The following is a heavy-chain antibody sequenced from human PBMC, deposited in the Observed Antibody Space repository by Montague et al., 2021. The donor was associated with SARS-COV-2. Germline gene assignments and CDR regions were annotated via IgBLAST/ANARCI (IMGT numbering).Heavy chain of an antibody. CDR3: ARQITMVREPFDS. Sequence: SETLSLTCTVAGDSVSRSYWNWIRQSPGKELEWIGNIYYYGSANYNPSLKSRLTISLDTSKNQLSLTLTSVTAADTATYYCARQITMVREPFDSWGQGTLVLVSS. CDR1: GDSVSRSY. CDR2: IYYYGSA. J-gene: IGHJ4*02. V-gene: IGHV4-59*08. D-gene: IGHD3-10*01.